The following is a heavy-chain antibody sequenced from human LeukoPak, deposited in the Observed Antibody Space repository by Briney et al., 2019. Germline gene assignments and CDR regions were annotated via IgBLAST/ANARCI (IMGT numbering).Heavy chain of an antibody. Sequence: SGGSLRLSCAASGFTFSAYCMHWVRQAPGKGLVWVSRIDSDGSTTRYADSVKGRFTISRDNAKNTLYLQMNSLRAEDTAVYYCARDPDNSGWYHWFDPWGQGTLVTVSS. CDR2: IDSDGSTT. CDR3: ARDPDNSGWYHWFDP. J-gene: IGHJ5*02. V-gene: IGHV3-74*01. CDR1: GFTFSAYC. D-gene: IGHD6-19*01.